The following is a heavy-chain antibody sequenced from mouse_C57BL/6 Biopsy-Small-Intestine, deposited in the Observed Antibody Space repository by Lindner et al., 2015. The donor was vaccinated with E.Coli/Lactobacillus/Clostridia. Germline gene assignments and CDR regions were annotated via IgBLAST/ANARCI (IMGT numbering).Heavy chain of an antibody. Sequence: SVKVSCKASGYSFYAYYIHWVRQAPGQGLEWMGRINPSTGAADLAQNFQGRVTLTRDSSITTAYLELSGLRSDDTAVYYCARILFHAINDALDVWGQGAMVGVS. V-gene: IGHV1S29*02. CDR1: GYSFYAYY. D-gene: IGHD2-3*01. J-gene: IGHJ1*01. CDR2: INPSTGAA. CDR3: ARILFHAINDALDV.